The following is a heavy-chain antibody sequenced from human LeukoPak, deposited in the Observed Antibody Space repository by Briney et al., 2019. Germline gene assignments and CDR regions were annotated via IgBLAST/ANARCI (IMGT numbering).Heavy chain of an antibody. V-gene: IGHV4-4*07. Sequence: PSETLSLSCSVSGGSISTYYWSWIRQPAGKGLEWIGRIYTTGGTNYNPSLKSRVTMSVDTSKNQFPLKLTSVTAADTAVYYCARLTSPYSSGRHWGDSFGYWGQGTLVTVPS. D-gene: IGHD6-19*01. CDR2: IYTTGGT. J-gene: IGHJ4*02. CDR3: ARLTSPYSSGRHWGDSFGY. CDR1: GGSISTYY.